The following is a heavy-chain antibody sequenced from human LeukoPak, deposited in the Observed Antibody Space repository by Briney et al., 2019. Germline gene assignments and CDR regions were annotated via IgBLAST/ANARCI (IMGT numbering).Heavy chain of an antibody. V-gene: IGHV3-23*01. CDR3: AKNTGRQWLFGY. CDR1: GFTFSSYA. J-gene: IGHJ4*02. Sequence: GGSLRLSCAASGFTFSSYAMSWVRQAPGKGLEGVSAISGSGGSTYYADSVKGRFTISRDNSKNTVYLQMNSLRAEDTAVYYCAKNTGRQWLFGYWGQGTLVTVSS. D-gene: IGHD6-19*01. CDR2: ISGSGGST.